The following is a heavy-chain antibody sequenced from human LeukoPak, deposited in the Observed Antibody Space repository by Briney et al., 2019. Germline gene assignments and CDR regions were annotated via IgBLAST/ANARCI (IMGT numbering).Heavy chain of an antibody. V-gene: IGHV3-30*02. CDR2: IRYDGSNK. CDR1: GFTFSTYG. CDR3: AKDKDPWKSTSISDFEY. Sequence: GGSLRLSCAASGFTFSTYGMHWVRQAPGKGLEWVAFIRYDGSNKYYADSVTGRFTISRDNSKNTLYLQMNSLRAEDTAVYFCAKDKDPWKSTSISDFEYWGQGTLVTVSS. J-gene: IGHJ4*02. D-gene: IGHD1-1*01.